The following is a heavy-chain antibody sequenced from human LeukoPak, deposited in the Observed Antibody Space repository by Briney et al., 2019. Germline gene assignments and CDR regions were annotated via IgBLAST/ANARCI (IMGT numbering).Heavy chain of an antibody. Sequence: GASVKVSCKASGGTFSSYAISWVRQAPGQGLEWMGGIIPIFGTANYAQKFQGRVTITADKSTSTAYMKLSSLRSEDTAVYYCARLTKLGYYYMDVWGKGTTVTVSS. V-gene: IGHV1-69*06. CDR1: GGTFSSYA. J-gene: IGHJ6*03. CDR3: ARLTKLGYYYMDV. CDR2: IIPIFGTA. D-gene: IGHD1-1*01.